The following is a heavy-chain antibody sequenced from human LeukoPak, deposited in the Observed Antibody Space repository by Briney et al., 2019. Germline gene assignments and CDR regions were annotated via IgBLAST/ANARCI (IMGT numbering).Heavy chain of an antibody. D-gene: IGHD2-2*01. CDR3: SREASCDTTSCPQDY. Sequence: ASVKVSCKASGYTFTGHLIFWVRQSPGQRLKLVASIYPNNGDTYYVPKFQGRVTVTSDTSISTAYMDISGLRSDDTAFYYCSREASCDTTSCPQDYWGQGTLVTVSS. CDR1: GYTFTGHL. J-gene: IGHJ4*02. V-gene: IGHV1-2*02. CDR2: IYPNNGDT.